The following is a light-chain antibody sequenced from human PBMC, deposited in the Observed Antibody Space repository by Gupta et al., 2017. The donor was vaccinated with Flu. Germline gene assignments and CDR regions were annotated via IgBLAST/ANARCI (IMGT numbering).Light chain of an antibody. J-gene: IGLJ2*01. CDR2: ENH. Sequence: QSVLTQPPSVSAAPGQDVIISCSGGSSNIGNNYVSWYQQFPGTAPPLLIYENHKRPPGIPDRRSSSTSGASATPDIIGRQNGDEEDYYRWTWDSGMLDVVLLGGGTRLTVL. CDR1: SSNIGNNY. CDR3: WTWDSGMLDVVL. V-gene: IGLV1-51*02.